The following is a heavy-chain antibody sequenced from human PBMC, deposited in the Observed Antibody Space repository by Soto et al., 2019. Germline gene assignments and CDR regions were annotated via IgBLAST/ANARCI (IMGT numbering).Heavy chain of an antibody. CDR2: IYPGDSNI. CDR1: GYIFHNYW. V-gene: IGHV5-51*01. CDR3: ARQRYFDY. J-gene: IGHJ4*02. Sequence: EFLKICFPDSGYIFHNYWISWVRQMPGKGLEWLGIIYPGDSNIRYNPSFQGQVTISADKSLSTTYLHWSSLKASDTAMYYCARQRYFDYWGQGTLVTVYS.